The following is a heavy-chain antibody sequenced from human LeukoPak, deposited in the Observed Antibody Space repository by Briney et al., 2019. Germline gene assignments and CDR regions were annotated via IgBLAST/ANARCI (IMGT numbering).Heavy chain of an antibody. CDR2: ISNDGNYI. J-gene: IGHJ4*02. CDR3: ANHLACGSTSCPPFDS. V-gene: IGHV3-21*01. D-gene: IGHD2-2*01. CDR1: GFTFSSNV. Sequence: GGSLRLSCAASGFTFSSNVMIWVRQAPGKGLEWVSSISNDGNYIYYADSVKGRFTISRDNAKNSLYLQMNSLRAEDTAVYYCANHLACGSTSCPPFDSWGQGTLVTVSS.